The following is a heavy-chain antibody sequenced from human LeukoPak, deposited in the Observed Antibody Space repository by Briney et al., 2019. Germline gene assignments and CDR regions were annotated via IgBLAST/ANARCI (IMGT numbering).Heavy chain of an antibody. CDR1: GFTFQSYA. J-gene: IGHJ5*02. Sequence: GGSLRLSCAASGFTFQSYAMSWVRLAPGKGLQWVASMCGSAGCTFYADSVKGRFTISRDNSKNTLYLQMNDLRADDTAIYYCARDRPNYHESNGHYYNRDGDHWGQGALVIFSS. V-gene: IGHV3-23*01. CDR3: ARDRPNYHESNGHYYNRDGDH. D-gene: IGHD3-22*01. CDR2: MCGSAGCT.